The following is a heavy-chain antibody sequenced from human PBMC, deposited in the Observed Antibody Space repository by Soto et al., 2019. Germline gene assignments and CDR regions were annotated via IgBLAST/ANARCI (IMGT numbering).Heavy chain of an antibody. J-gene: IGHJ3*02. D-gene: IGHD2-15*01. CDR2: IYYSGST. Sequence: PSETLSLTCTVSGGSISSGGYYWSWIRQHPGKGLEWIGYIYYSGSTYYKPSLKSRVTISVDTSKNQFSLKLSSVTAADTAVYYCASWTIVVVVAATLGAFDIWGQGTMVTVSS. V-gene: IGHV4-31*03. CDR3: ASWTIVVVVAATLGAFDI. CDR1: GGSISSGGYY.